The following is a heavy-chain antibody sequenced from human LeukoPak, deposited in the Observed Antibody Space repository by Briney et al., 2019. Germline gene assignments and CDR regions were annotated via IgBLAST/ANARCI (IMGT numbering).Heavy chain of an antibody. CDR1: GESFSGYY. J-gene: IGHJ4*02. D-gene: IGHD4-17*01. CDR3: ARGPDYGDSDSPFDY. Sequence: SETLSLTCAVYGESFSGYYWSWIRQPPGKGLEWIGEINHSGSTNYNPSLKSRVTISVDTSKNQFSLKLSSVTAADTAVYYCARGPDYGDSDSPFDYWGQGTLVTVSS. CDR2: INHSGST. V-gene: IGHV4-34*01.